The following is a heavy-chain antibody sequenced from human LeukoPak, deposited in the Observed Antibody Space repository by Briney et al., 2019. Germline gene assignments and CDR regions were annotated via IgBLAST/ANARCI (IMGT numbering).Heavy chain of an antibody. CDR3: ARDSTAAGYDY. Sequence: PGGSLRLSCAASGFTFSSYNMNWVRQAPGKGLEWVSYISSSSSTIYYADSVKGRFTISRDNAKNSVYLQMNSLRAEDTALYYCARDSTAAGYDYWGQGTLVTVSS. CDR1: GFTFSSYN. D-gene: IGHD6-25*01. V-gene: IGHV3-48*01. CDR2: ISSSSSTI. J-gene: IGHJ4*02.